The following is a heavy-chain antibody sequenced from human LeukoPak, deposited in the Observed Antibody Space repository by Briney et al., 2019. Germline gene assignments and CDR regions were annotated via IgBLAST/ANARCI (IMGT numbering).Heavy chain of an antibody. Sequence: GESLKISCKGSGYSFTSYWIGWVRQMPGKGLEWMGIIYPGDSDTRYSPSFQGQVTISADKSISTAYLQWSSLKASDTAMYYCARLVHYYGSGSRADWFDPWGQGTLVTVSS. D-gene: IGHD3-10*01. CDR3: ARLVHYYGSGSRADWFDP. J-gene: IGHJ5*02. CDR1: GYSFTSYW. CDR2: IYPGDSDT. V-gene: IGHV5-51*01.